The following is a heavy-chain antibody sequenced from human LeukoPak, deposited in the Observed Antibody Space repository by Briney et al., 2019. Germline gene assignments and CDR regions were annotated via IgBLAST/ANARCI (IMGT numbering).Heavy chain of an antibody. CDR1: GYTFTGYY. J-gene: IGHJ4*02. CDR3: VREAGPLD. V-gene: IGHV1-2*02. CDR2: VNPNTGGT. Sequence: ASVKISCKASGYTFTGYYINWVRQAPGQAPEWVGWVNPNTGGTRYAQKFQGRVTMTRDTSITTAFMELRGPTFDDTAVFYCVREAGPLDWGQGTLVTVSS.